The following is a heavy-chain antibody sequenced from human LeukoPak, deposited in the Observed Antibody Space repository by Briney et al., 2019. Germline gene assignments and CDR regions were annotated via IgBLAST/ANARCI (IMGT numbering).Heavy chain of an antibody. CDR2: LSFDGSGR. CDR1: ELNFKTHA. J-gene: IGHJ4*02. D-gene: IGHD3-16*02. CDR3: ARDLQEISSFYFDY. V-gene: IGHV3-30*04. Sequence: GGSLRLSCVVSELNFKTHAMHWVSQAPGKGLEWVAGLSFDGSGRNYADSVKGRFTISRDNSKNTLYLQMHSLSPEDTAVYFCARDLQEISSFYFDYWGQGSLVTVSS.